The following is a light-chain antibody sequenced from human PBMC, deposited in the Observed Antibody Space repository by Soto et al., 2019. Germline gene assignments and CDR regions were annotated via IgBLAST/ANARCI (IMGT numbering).Light chain of an antibody. CDR2: GAS. J-gene: IGKJ1*01. Sequence: EIVMTQSPATLSVSPGERATLSCRASQSVSSNLAWYQQKPGQAPRLLISGASTRATGVPARFSGSGSGTEGTLTISSLQSEDCAVYDCQQYTNWPPTTFGQGTKVEIK. V-gene: IGKV3-15*01. CDR3: QQYTNWPPTT. CDR1: QSVSSN.